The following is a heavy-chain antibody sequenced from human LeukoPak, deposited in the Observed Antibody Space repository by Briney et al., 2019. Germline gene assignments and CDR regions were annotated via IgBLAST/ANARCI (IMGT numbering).Heavy chain of an antibody. V-gene: IGHV3-33*06. CDR2: IWYDGSNK. CDR3: AKDSSYYDSSGYYDY. J-gene: IGHJ4*02. D-gene: IGHD3-22*01. CDR1: GFTFSSYG. Sequence: PAGGSLRLSSAASGFTFSSYGMHWVRQAPGKGLEWVAVIWYDGSNKYYADSVKGRFTTSRDNSKNTLYLQMNSLRAEDTAVYYCAKDSSYYDSSGYYDYWGQGTLVTVSS.